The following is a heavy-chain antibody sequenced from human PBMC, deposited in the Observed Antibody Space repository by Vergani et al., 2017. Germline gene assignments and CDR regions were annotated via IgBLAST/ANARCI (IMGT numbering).Heavy chain of an antibody. CDR1: GFTFSTYA. D-gene: IGHD2-8*01. V-gene: IGHV3-21*01. Sequence: VQLVESGGGVVQPGRSLRLSCAASGFTFSTYAMHWVRQAPGKGLEWVASISGSSSYVFYRDSVEGRFTITRDNAKKSVYLQMNSLRAEDTAMYFCARGLCDCTHIRCSPPSYWGQGTQVTVSS. J-gene: IGHJ4*02. CDR3: ARGLCDCTHIRCSPPSY. CDR2: ISGSSSYV.